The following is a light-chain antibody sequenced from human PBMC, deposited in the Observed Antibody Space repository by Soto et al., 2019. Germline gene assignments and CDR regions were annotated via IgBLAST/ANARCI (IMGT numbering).Light chain of an antibody. CDR3: QQYHNWPLT. CDR2: GAS. CDR1: QSVSSN. Sequence: EIVMTQSPATLSVSPGERATLSCRASQSVSSNLAWYQQKPGQAPRLLIYGASTRAAGIPARSSGSGSGTEFTLTISSLQSEDFAVYYCQQYHNWPLTFGGGTRVEIK. J-gene: IGKJ4*01. V-gene: IGKV3D-15*01.